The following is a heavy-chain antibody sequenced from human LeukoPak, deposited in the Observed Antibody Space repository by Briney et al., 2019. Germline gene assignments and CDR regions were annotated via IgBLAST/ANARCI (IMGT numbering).Heavy chain of an antibody. V-gene: IGHV3-74*01. CDR2: INSDGSST. CDR3: ARVRSGSSAGNYGMDV. Sequence: GGSLRLSCAASGFTFSNYWMHWVRQAPGKGLVWVSRINSDGSSTTYADSVKGRFTISRDNAKNTLYVQMNSLRAEDTAVYYCARVRSGSSAGNYGMDVWGQGTSVTVSS. CDR1: GFTFSNYW. J-gene: IGHJ6*02. D-gene: IGHD1-26*01.